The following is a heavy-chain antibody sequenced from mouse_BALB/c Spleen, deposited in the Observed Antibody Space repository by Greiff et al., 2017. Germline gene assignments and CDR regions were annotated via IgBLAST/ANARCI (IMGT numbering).Heavy chain of an antibody. J-gene: IGHJ4*01. D-gene: IGHD2-4*01. CDR1: GFTFTDYY. V-gene: IGHV7-3*02. CDR2: IRNKANGYTT. Sequence: EVKLQESGGGLVQPGGSLRLSCATSGFTFTDYYMSWVRQPPGKALEWLGFIRNKANGYTTEYSASVKGRFTISRDNSQSILYLQMNTLRAEDSATYYCARTITMNYYAMDYWGQGTSVTVSS. CDR3: ARTITMNYYAMDY.